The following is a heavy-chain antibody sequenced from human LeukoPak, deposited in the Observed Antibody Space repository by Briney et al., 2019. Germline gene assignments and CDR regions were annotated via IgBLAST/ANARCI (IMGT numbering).Heavy chain of an antibody. CDR2: INWNGGST. CDR3: AREYCSSTSCRPSMDV. V-gene: IGHV3-20*04. Sequence: GGSLRLSCAASGFTFDDYGMSWVRQAPGKGLEWVSGINWNGGSTGYADSVKGRFTISRDNAKNSLYLQMNSLRAEDTALYYCAREYCSSTSCRPSMDVWGKGTTVTVSS. CDR1: GFTFDDYG. J-gene: IGHJ6*03. D-gene: IGHD2-2*01.